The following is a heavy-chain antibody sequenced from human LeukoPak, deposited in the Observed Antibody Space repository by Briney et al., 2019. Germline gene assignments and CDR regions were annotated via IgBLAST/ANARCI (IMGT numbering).Heavy chain of an antibody. Sequence: SETLSLTCTVSGGSISSYYWSWIRQPPGKGLEWIGYIHYSGSTNYNPSLKSRVTISVDTSKSQFSLKVNSLTATDTAVYYFAREPEGGGYYLHFDYWGQGTLVTVSS. V-gene: IGHV4-59*12. CDR1: GGSISSYY. D-gene: IGHD3-22*01. J-gene: IGHJ4*02. CDR2: IHYSGST. CDR3: AREPEGGGYYLHFDY.